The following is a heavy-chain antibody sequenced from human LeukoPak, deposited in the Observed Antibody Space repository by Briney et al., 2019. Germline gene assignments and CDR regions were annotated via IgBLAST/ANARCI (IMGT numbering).Heavy chain of an antibody. D-gene: IGHD3-22*01. CDR1: GGSISSSDYY. Sequence: SETLSLTCTVSGGSISSSDYYWSWIRQPPGKGLEWIGYIYYSGSTNYNPSLKSRVTISVDTSKNQFPLKLSSVTAADTAVYYCARGITMIAHRYYFDYWGQGTLVTVSS. CDR3: ARGITMIAHRYYFDY. CDR2: IYYSGST. V-gene: IGHV4-61*08. J-gene: IGHJ4*02.